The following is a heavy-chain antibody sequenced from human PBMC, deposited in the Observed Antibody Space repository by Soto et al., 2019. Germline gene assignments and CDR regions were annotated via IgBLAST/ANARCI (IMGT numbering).Heavy chain of an antibody. Sequence: GASVKVSCKASGGTFSSYAISWVRQAPGQGLEWMGGVIPIFGTANYAQKFQGRVTITADESTSTAYMELSSLRSEDTAVYYCARVSDQLLPYYYYGMDVWGQGTTVTVSS. D-gene: IGHD2-2*01. CDR1: GGTFSSYA. J-gene: IGHJ6*02. CDR3: ARVSDQLLPYYYYGMDV. V-gene: IGHV1-69*13. CDR2: VIPIFGTA.